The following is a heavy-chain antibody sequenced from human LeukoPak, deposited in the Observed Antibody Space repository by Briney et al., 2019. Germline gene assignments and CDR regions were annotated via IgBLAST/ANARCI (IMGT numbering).Heavy chain of an antibody. Sequence: GGSLRLSCAASGFTFSSYSMNWVRQAPGKGLEWVSSISSSSSYIYYADSVRGRFTISRDNAKNSLYLQMNSLRAEDTAVYYCAKEGLVAVPAAFMDVWGKGTTVAISS. CDR1: GFTFSSYS. CDR2: ISSSSSYI. D-gene: IGHD2-2*01. J-gene: IGHJ6*03. V-gene: IGHV3-21*01. CDR3: AKEGLVAVPAAFMDV.